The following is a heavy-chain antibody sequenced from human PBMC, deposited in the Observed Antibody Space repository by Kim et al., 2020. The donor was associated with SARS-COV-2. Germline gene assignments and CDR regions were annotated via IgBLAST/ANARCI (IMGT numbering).Heavy chain of an antibody. V-gene: IGHV4-59*08. CDR1: GGSISSYY. CDR2: IYYSGST. D-gene: IGHD6-19*01. J-gene: IGHJ4*02. Sequence: SETLSLTCTVSGGSISSYYWSWIRQPPGKGLEWIGYIYYSGSTNYNPSLKSRVTISVDTSKNQFSLKLSSVTAADTAVYYCARQHSSGWYEGYYFDYWGQGTLVTVSS. CDR3: ARQHSSGWYEGYYFDY.